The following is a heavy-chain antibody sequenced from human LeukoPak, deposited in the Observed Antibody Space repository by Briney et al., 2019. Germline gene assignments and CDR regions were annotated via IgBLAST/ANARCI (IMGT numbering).Heavy chain of an antibody. CDR2: IYSGGST. V-gene: IGHV3-53*01. Sequence: GGSLRLSCAASGFTVSSNYMSWVRQAPGKGLEWVSVIYSGGSTYYADSVKGRFTISGDNSKNTLYLQMNSLRAEDTAVYYCARDLYVGDYGMDVWGQGTTVTVSS. J-gene: IGHJ6*02. CDR1: GFTVSSNY. CDR3: ARDLYVGDYGMDV. D-gene: IGHD3-16*01.